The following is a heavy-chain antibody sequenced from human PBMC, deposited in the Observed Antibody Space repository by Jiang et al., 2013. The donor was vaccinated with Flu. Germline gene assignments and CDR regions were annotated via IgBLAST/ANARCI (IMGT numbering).Heavy chain of an antibody. CDR1: GYTFTGYY. D-gene: IGHD3-22*01. CDR3: ARSRVITMIVVAPLLY. V-gene: IGHV1-2*02. Sequence: VQLVESGAEVKKPGASVKVSCKASGYTFTGYYMHWVRQAPGQGLEWMGWINPNSGGTNYAQKFQGRVTMTRDTSISTAYMELSRLRSDDTAVYYCARSRVITMIVVAPLLYWGQGTLVTVSS. J-gene: IGHJ4*02. CDR2: INPNSGGT.